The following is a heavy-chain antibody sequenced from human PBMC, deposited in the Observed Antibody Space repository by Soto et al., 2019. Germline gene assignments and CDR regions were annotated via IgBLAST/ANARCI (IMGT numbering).Heavy chain of an antibody. Sequence: ESLTISRKGSGYSITNYWIGWVRQMPGKGLEWMGIIYPGDSNTRYSPSFQGQVTISADKSISTAYLQWSSLKASDTAMYYCARQGFCSSTSCYTVDYWGQGTRVTVSS. V-gene: IGHV5-51*01. J-gene: IGHJ4*02. CDR1: GYSITNYW. CDR3: ARQGFCSSTSCYTVDY. CDR2: IYPGDSNT. D-gene: IGHD2-2*02.